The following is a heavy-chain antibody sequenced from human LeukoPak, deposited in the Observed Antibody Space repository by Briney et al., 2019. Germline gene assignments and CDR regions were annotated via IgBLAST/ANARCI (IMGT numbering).Heavy chain of an antibody. CDR3: ARTYCSSTSCLTRYYYYYGMDV. Sequence: SVKVSCKASGYTFTSYAISWVRQAPGQGLEWMGGIIPISGTANYAQKFQGRVTITADESTSTAYMELSSLRSEDTAVYYCARTYCSSTSCLTRYYYYYGMDVWGQGTTVTVSS. CDR2: IIPISGTA. D-gene: IGHD2-2*01. V-gene: IGHV1-69*13. J-gene: IGHJ6*02. CDR1: GYTFTSYA.